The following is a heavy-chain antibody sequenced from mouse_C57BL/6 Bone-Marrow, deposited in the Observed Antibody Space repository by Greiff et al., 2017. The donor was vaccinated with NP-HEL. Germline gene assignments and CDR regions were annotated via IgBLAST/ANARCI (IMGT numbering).Heavy chain of an antibody. CDR2: INPNNGGT. V-gene: IGHV1-26*01. CDR1: GYTFTDYY. J-gene: IGHJ3*01. D-gene: IGHD1-1*01. CDR3: ARSHYYGSRRFAY. Sequence: EVQLQQSGPELVKPGASVKISCKASGYTFTDYYMNWVKQSHGKSLEWIGDINPNNGGTSYNQKFKGKATLTVDKSSSTAYMELRSLTSEDSAVYYCARSHYYGSRRFAYWGQGTLVTVSA.